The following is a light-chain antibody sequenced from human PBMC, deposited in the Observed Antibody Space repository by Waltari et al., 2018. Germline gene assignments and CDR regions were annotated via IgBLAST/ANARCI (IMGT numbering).Light chain of an antibody. V-gene: IGLV2-23*02. J-gene: IGLJ1*01. CDR3: CSYAGRSTLEL. Sequence: QSALTQPASVSGSPGQSITISCTATSSDVGSYNLVSWYQQHPGKAPKLMIFEVSKRHSGVSSRVSGSKSDNTASLTIAGLQADDEADYYCCSYAGRSTLELFGTGTKVTVL. CDR1: SSDVGSYNL. CDR2: EVS.